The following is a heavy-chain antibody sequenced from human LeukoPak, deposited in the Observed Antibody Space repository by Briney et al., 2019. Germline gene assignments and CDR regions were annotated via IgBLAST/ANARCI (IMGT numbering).Heavy chain of an antibody. CDR3: VRGSTLRHYQY. J-gene: IGHJ4*02. CDR1: GGSISSSTYS. V-gene: IGHV4-39*01. Sequence: SETLSLTCTVSGGSISSSTYSWGWIRRPPGKGLEWIGSIYYSGSTYYNPSLKSRVTVSVDTSKNQFSLNLSSVTAADTAVYYCVRGSTLRHYQYWGQGTLVTVSS. D-gene: IGHD3-16*01. CDR2: IYYSGST.